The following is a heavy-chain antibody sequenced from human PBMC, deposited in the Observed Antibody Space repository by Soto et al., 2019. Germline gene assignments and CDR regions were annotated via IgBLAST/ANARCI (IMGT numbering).Heavy chain of an antibody. CDR1: GGTFGRYA. V-gene: IGHV1-69*06. CDR2: INAGFGAT. CDR3: ETDCSGGSCYSASGMGV. Sequence: SVKVSSKASGGTFGRYAIRWARRAPGQSLEWMGQINAGFGATDLAQMFQGRVTITADKSTTTVYMELSSLRSDDTAVYYCETDCSGGSCYSASGMGVWGPGTTVTVSS. J-gene: IGHJ6*02. D-gene: IGHD2-15*01.